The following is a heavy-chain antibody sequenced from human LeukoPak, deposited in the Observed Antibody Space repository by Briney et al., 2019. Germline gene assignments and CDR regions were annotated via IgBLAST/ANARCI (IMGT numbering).Heavy chain of an antibody. CDR2: ISSTSGYI. CDR1: GFTFSSYS. CDR3: AKDRSGSLDY. V-gene: IGHV3-21*01. D-gene: IGHD1-26*01. Sequence: GGSLRLSCAASGFTFSSYSMNWVRQAPGKGLEWVSSISSTSGYIYYADSVKGRFTISRDNAKNTLYLQMNSLRAEDTAVYYCAKDRSGSLDYWGQGTLVTVSS. J-gene: IGHJ4*02.